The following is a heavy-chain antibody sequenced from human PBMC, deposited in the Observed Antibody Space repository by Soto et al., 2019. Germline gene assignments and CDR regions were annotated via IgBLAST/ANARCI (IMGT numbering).Heavy chain of an antibody. Sequence: PSETLSLTCTVSVDSITTYYWSWIRQPAGKGLEWIGRIDASGNTNYNPSLNSRVTMSIDTSKKQFSLKLTSVTAADTAIYYCARYSNNWFQTEGMDVGGQGTTVTGSS. V-gene: IGHV4-4*07. CDR1: VDSITTYY. CDR3: ARYSNNWFQTEGMDV. J-gene: IGHJ6*02. CDR2: IDASGNT. D-gene: IGHD6-13*01.